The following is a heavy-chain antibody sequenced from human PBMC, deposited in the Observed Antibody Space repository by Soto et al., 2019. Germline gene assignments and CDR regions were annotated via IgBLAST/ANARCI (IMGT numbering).Heavy chain of an antibody. Sequence: PGGSLRLSCAASGFTFSTYWMSWVGQAPGKGLEWVANIKQDGSEKYYVDSVKGRFTISRDNTKKSLYLQMNSLRAEDPAMYYCASRYLEYCSSASCSAPYDFWGQGTLVTVSS. J-gene: IGHJ4*02. CDR2: IKQDGSEK. V-gene: IGHV3-7*05. CDR1: GFTFSTYW. CDR3: ASRYLEYCSSASCSAPYDF. D-gene: IGHD2-2*01.